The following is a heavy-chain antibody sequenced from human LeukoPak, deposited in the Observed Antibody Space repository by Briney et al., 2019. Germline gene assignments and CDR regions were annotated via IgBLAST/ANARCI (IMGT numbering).Heavy chain of an antibody. J-gene: IGHJ4*02. D-gene: IGHD4/OR15-4a*01. CDR3: AREDDYGGW. CDR2: IIPIFGTA. V-gene: IGHV1-69*05. Sequence: SVTVSCKSSGCTFSIYAISWVRQAPGQGLELMGRIIPIFGTANYAQKFQGRGTITTDESTSTAYMELSSLRSEDTAAHYCAREDDYGGWWGQGPLVTVPS. CDR1: GCTFSIYA.